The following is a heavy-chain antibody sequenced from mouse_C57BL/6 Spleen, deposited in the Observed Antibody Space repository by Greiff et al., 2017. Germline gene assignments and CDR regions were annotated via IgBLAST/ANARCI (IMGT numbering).Heavy chain of an antibody. CDR2: IDPSDSET. CDR3: ARPPLSGSSYDWYFDV. Sequence: QVQLQQSGAELVRPGSSVKLSCKASGYTFTSYWMHWVKQRPIQGLEWIGNIDPSDSETHYNQKFKDKATLTVDKSSSTAYMQLSSLTSADSAVYYCARPPLSGSSYDWYFDVWGTGTTVTVSS. J-gene: IGHJ1*03. D-gene: IGHD1-1*01. CDR1: GYTFTSYW. V-gene: IGHV1-52*01.